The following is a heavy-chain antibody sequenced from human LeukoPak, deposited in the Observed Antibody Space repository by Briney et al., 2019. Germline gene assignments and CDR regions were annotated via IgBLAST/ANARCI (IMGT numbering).Heavy chain of an antibody. CDR1: GFTFSNHW. J-gene: IGHJ3*02. Sequence: PGGSLRLPCAASGFTFSNHWLHWVRQAPGKGLVWVSRINSDGTSTIYADSVKGRFTISRDNAKSTVYLQMNSLRAEDTAVYYCARTGSGGDLDMWGQGTMVTVSS. V-gene: IGHV3-74*01. D-gene: IGHD2-15*01. CDR3: ARTGSGGDLDM. CDR2: INSDGTST.